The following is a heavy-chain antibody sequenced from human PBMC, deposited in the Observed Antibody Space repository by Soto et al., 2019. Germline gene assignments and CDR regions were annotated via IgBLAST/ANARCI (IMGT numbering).Heavy chain of an antibody. V-gene: IGHV3-13*01. CDR2: IGTAGDT. J-gene: IGHJ6*02. Sequence: GGSLRLSCAASGFTFSSYDMHWVRQATGKGLEWVSAIGTAGDTYYPGSVKGRFTISRENAKNSLYLQMNSLRAGDTAVYYCARGGSIAALSYYYGMDVWGQGTTVTV. D-gene: IGHD6-6*01. CDR1: GFTFSSYD. CDR3: ARGGSIAALSYYYGMDV.